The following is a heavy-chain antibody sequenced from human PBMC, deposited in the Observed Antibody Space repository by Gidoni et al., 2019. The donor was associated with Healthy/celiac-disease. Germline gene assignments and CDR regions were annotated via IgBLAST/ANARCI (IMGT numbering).Heavy chain of an antibody. V-gene: IGHV3-21*01. CDR1: GFTLSSYR. J-gene: IGHJ4*02. CDR3: ARDLSTVVTDVNSYYFDY. D-gene: IGHD2-15*01. Sequence: EVQLVESGGGLVKPGGSLRLSCAASGFTLSSYRMNWVRQAPGKGLEWVSSISSSSSYIYYADSVKGRFTISRDNAKNSLYLQMNSLRAEDTAVYYCARDLSTVVTDVNSYYFDYWGQGTLVTVSS. CDR2: ISSSSSYI.